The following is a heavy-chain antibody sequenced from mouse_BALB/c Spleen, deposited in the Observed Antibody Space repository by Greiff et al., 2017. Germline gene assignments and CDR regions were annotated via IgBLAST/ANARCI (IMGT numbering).Heavy chain of an antibody. V-gene: IGHV5-12-1*01. Sequence: EVQLVESGGGLVKPGGSLKLSCAASGFAFSSYDMSWVRQTPEKRLEWVAYISSGGGSTYYPDTVKGRFTISRDNAKNTLYLQMSSLKSEDTAMYYCARQGFITHYYAMDYWGQGTSVTVSS. CDR1: GFAFSSYD. CDR2: ISSGGGST. CDR3: ARQGFITHYYAMDY. D-gene: IGHD1-1*01. J-gene: IGHJ4*01.